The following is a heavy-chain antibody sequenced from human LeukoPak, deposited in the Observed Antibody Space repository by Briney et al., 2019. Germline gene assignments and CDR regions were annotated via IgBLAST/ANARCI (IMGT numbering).Heavy chain of an antibody. J-gene: IGHJ3*02. Sequence: ASVKVSCKASGYTFTGYYMHWVRQAPGQGLEWMGRINPNSGGTNYAQKFQGRVTMTRDTSISTAYMELSRLRSDDSAVYFCARRYSSTTKVTFDIWGQGSMVTVSS. CDR3: ARRYSSTTKVTFDI. CDR1: GYTFTGYY. V-gene: IGHV1-2*06. D-gene: IGHD6-13*01. CDR2: INPNSGGT.